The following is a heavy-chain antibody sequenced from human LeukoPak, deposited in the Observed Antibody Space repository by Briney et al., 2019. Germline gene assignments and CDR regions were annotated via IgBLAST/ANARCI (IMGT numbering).Heavy chain of an antibody. V-gene: IGHV3-48*01. CDR1: GFTFSSYS. CDR2: ISSSSSTI. J-gene: IGHJ4*02. Sequence: GGSQRLSCAASGFTFSSYSMNWVRQAPGKGLEWVSYISSSSSTIYYADSVKGRFTISRDNAKNSLYLQMNSLRAEDTAVYYCARTRTLLTPFFDYWGQGTLVTVSS. D-gene: IGHD4/OR15-4a*01. CDR3: ARTRTLLTPFFDY.